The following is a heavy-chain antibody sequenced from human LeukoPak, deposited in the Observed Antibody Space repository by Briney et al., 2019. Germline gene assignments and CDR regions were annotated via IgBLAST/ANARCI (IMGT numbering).Heavy chain of an antibody. CDR2: INHSGST. CDR3: ARGRYYSASGPLDP. Sequence: SDTLSLTCAVYGGSVSGYYWSWIRQPPGKGLEWRGEINHSGSTNYNPSLKSRVTRSLATPKHQSSLKLSSVPAADTAVYYRARGRYYSASGPLDPRGLGTLVTVSS. V-gene: IGHV4-34*01. D-gene: IGHD3-22*01. J-gene: IGHJ5*02. CDR1: GGSVSGYY.